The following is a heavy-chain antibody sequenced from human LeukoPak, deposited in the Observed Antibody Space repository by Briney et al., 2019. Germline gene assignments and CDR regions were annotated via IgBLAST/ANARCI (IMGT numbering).Heavy chain of an antibody. CDR1: GGSISSGGYS. D-gene: IGHD3-10*01. J-gene: IGHJ4*02. CDR2: IYHSGST. V-gene: IGHV4-30-2*01. CDR3: ARGTSGSSPFDY. Sequence: PSQTLSLTCAVSGGSISSGGYSWSWIRQPPGKGLEWIGYIYHSGSTHYNPSLKSRVTISVDRSKNQFSLKLSSVTAADTAVYYCARGTSGSSPFDYWGQGTLVTVSS.